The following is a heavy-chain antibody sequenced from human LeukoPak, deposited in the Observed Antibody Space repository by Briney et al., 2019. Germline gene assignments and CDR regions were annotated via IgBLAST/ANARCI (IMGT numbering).Heavy chain of an antibody. V-gene: IGHV1-2*02. Sequence: ASVKVSCKASGYTFTGYYMHWVRQAPGQGLEWMGWVNPNSGGTNYAQKFQGRVTMTRDTSISTAYMELSRLRPDDTAVYYCARRLGSSNDAFDIWGQGTMVTVSS. CDR2: VNPNSGGT. CDR1: GYTFTGYY. J-gene: IGHJ3*02. CDR3: ARRLGSSNDAFDI. D-gene: IGHD3-10*01.